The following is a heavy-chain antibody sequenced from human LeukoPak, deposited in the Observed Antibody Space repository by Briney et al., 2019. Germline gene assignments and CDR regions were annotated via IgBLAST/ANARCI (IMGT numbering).Heavy chain of an antibody. CDR1: ENTFTNYY. Sequence: ASVKVSCKASENTFTNYYMHWVRQAPGQGLEWLGLINPNGGRTSYAQNFQGRVTMTTDTSTSTAYMELRSLRSDDTAVYYCARSQNYYGWFDPWGQGTLVTVSS. CDR3: ARSQNYYGWFDP. D-gene: IGHD3-22*01. CDR2: INPNGGRT. V-gene: IGHV1-46*01. J-gene: IGHJ5*02.